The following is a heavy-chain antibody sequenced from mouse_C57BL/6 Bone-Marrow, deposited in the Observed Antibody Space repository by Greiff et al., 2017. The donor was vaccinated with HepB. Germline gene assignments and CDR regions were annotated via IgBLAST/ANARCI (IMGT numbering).Heavy chain of an antibody. V-gene: IGHV5-4*01. CDR3: ARDDGYYWYFDV. CDR1: GFTFSSYA. D-gene: IGHD2-3*01. CDR2: ISDGGSYT. Sequence: EVQGVESGGGLVKPGGSLKLSCAASGFTFSSYAMSWVRQTPEKRLEWVATISDGGSYTYYPDNVKGRFTISRDNAKNNLYPQMSHLKSEDTAMYYCARDDGYYWYFDVWGTGTTVTVSS. J-gene: IGHJ1*03.